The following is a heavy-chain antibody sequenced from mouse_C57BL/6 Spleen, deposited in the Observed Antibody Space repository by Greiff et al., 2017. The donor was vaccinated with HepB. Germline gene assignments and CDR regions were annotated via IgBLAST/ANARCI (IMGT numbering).Heavy chain of an antibody. CDR3: AREGWYDYPAGFAY. J-gene: IGHJ3*01. V-gene: IGHV1-7*01. CDR2: INPSRGYT. CDR1: GYTFTSYW. Sequence: QVQLQQPGAELAKPGASVKLSCKASGYTFTSYWMHWVKQRPGQGLEWIGDINPSRGYTKYNQKFKDKATLTADKSSSTAYMQLSSLTYEDSAFYYCAREGWYDYPAGFAYWGQGTLVTVSA. D-gene: IGHD2-4*01.